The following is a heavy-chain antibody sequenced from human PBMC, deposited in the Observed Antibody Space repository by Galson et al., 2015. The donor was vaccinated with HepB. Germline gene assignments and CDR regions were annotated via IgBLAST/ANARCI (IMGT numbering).Heavy chain of an antibody. CDR1: GFSFSSYG. D-gene: IGHD6-19*01. CDR3: ARATSSGWVDY. CDR2: IRYDASNK. J-gene: IGHJ4*02. Sequence: SLRLSCAASGFSFSSYGMHWVRQAPGKGLEWVAFIRYDASNKYYADSVKGRFTISRDNSKNTLYVQMNSLRAEDTAVYYCARATSSGWVDYWGQGTLVTVSS. V-gene: IGHV3-30*02.